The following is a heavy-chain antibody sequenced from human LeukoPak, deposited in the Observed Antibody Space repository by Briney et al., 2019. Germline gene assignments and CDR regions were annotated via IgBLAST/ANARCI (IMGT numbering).Heavy chain of an antibody. V-gene: IGHV3-30*18. J-gene: IGHJ6*02. CDR3: AKDTVWFGSYYYGMDV. CDR1: GFTFSSYG. Sequence: GGSLRLSCAASGFTFSSYGMHWVRQAPGKGLEWVAVISYDGSNKYYADSVKGRFTISRDNSKNTLYLQMNSLRAEDTAVYYCAKDTVWFGSYYYGMDVWGQGTTVTVSS. CDR2: ISYDGSNK. D-gene: IGHD3-10*01.